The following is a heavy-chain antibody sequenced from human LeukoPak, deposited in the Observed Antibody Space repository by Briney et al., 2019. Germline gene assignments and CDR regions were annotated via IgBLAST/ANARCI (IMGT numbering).Heavy chain of an antibody. CDR1: GYTFTSYG. CDR3: ARGDHDYGDYTLGY. Sequence: ASVKVSCKASGYTFTSYGISWVRQAPGQGLEWMGWISAYNGNTNYAQKLQGRVTMTTDTSTSTAYMELRSLRSDDTAVYYCARGDHDYGDYTLGYWGQEPWSPSPQ. V-gene: IGHV1-18*01. CDR2: ISAYNGNT. D-gene: IGHD4-17*01. J-gene: IGHJ4*01.